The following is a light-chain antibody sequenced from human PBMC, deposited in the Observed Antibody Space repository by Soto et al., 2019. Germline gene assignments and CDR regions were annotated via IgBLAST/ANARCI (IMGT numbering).Light chain of an antibody. Sequence: DIQLTQSPSFLSASVGDRVTITCRASQSISSNLNWHQQKPGKAPKVLIYAASSLQSGVPSRFSGSGSGTDFTLTISSLQPEDFATYYCQQSYSIPYTFGQGTKLEIK. CDR3: QQSYSIPYT. CDR2: AAS. V-gene: IGKV1-39*01. J-gene: IGKJ2*01. CDR1: QSISSN.